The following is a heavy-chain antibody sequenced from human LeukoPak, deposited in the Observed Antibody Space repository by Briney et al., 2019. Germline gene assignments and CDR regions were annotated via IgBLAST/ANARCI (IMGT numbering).Heavy chain of an antibody. D-gene: IGHD3-16*01. V-gene: IGHV5-51*01. CDR1: GYSFTNYW. CDR2: IYPGDSDT. J-gene: IGHJ4*02. Sequence: GESLKISCKTSGYSFTNYWIAWVRQLPGKGLEWMGVIYPGDSDTRYSPSFEGQVTISADKSTSTAYLQWSSLKASDTAMYYCARDYGLDYWGQGALVTVSS. CDR3: ARDYGLDY.